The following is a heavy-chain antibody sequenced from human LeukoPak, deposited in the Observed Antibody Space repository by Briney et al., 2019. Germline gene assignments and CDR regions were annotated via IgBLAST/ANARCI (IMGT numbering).Heavy chain of an antibody. V-gene: IGHV4-61*02. CDR1: GGSVTSGNYY. J-gene: IGHJ4*02. CDR2: IYTNGGA. CDR3: AREPPGY. Sequence: SQTPSLTCTVSGGSVTSGNYYRNWIRQPAGKGLEWIGRIYTNGGASYNPSLKSRVTISIDASKNQFSLKLSSVTAADTAVCYCAREPPGYWGQGILVTVSS.